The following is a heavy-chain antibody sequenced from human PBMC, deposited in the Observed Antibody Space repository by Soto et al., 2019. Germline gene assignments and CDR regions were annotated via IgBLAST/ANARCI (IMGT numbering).Heavy chain of an antibody. CDR3: ASSPQGLNFDY. CDR1: GFTFSSYW. Sequence: GGSLRLSCAASGFTFSSYWMHWVRQAPGKGLVWVSRINSDGSSTSYADSVKGRFTISRDNAKNTLFLQWSSLKASDTAMYYCASSPQGLNFDYWGQETLVTVPS. V-gene: IGHV3-74*01. J-gene: IGHJ4*02. D-gene: IGHD3-16*01. CDR2: INSDGSST.